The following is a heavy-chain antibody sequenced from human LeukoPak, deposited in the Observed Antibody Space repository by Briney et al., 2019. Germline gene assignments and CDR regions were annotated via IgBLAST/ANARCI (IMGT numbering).Heavy chain of an antibody. CDR2: ISGSGGVT. CDR3: AKVAGYCSSTSCPGDY. J-gene: IGHJ4*02. D-gene: IGHD2-2*03. CDR1: GFTFSSYA. Sequence: TGGSPRLSCAASGFTFSSYAMTWVRQAPGKGLEWVSAISGSGGVTYYADSVKGRFTISRGNSKNTLYLQMSGLRAEDTAVYYCAKVAGYCSSTSCPGDYWGQGTLVTVSS. V-gene: IGHV3-23*01.